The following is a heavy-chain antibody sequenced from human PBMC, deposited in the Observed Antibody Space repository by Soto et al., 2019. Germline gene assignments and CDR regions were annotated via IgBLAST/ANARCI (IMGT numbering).Heavy chain of an antibody. CDR2: ISYDGSNK. D-gene: IGHD4-17*01. Sequence: QVQLVESGGGVVQPGRSLRLSCAASGFTFSSYAMHWVRQAPGKGLEWVAVISYDGSNKYYADSVKGRFTISRDNSKNTLYLQMNSLRAEDTAVYYCARWTTVKVGFDYWGQGTLVTVSS. CDR3: ARWTTVKVGFDY. J-gene: IGHJ4*02. V-gene: IGHV3-30-3*01. CDR1: GFTFSSYA.